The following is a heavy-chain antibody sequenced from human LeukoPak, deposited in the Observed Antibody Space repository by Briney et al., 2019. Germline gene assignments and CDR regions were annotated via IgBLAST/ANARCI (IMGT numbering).Heavy chain of an antibody. V-gene: IGHV3-21*01. Sequence: GGSLRLSCEASGFTFTTDSMTWVRQAPGKGLEWVSIISSGSSAIFSADALKGRFTISRDDAKDLLYLDMNSLRAEDTAVYYCARGHTAVTRHFDFWGQGTLVTVSS. CDR1: GFTFTTDS. CDR3: ARGHTAVTRHFDF. J-gene: IGHJ4*02. CDR2: ISSGSSAI. D-gene: IGHD4-17*01.